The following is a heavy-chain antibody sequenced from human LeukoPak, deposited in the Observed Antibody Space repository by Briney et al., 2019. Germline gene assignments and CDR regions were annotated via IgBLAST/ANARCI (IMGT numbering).Heavy chain of an antibody. J-gene: IGHJ6*02. CDR3: AKDIGGRGTSFPYYYYGMDV. V-gene: IGHV3-9*01. CDR1: GFTFDDYA. Sequence: HPGGSLRLSCAASGFTFDDYAMHWVRQAPGKGLEWVSSISWNSGSIGYADSVKGRFTISRDNAKNSLYLQMNSLRAEDTALYYCAKDIGGRGTSFPYYYYGMDVWGQGTTVTVSS. D-gene: IGHD1-26*01. CDR2: ISWNSGSI.